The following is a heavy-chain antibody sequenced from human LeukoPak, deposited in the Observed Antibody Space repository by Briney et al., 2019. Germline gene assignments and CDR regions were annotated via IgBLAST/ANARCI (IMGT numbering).Heavy chain of an antibody. CDR2: INPSGGST. J-gene: IGHJ3*02. CDR3: ASLIAVAGTHAFDI. Sequence: GASVKVSCKASGYTFISYYMHWVRQAPGQGLEWMGIINPSGGSTSYAQKFQGRVTMTRDMSTSTVYMELSSLRSEDTAVYYCASLIAVAGTHAFDIWGQGTMVTVSS. V-gene: IGHV1-46*01. CDR1: GYTFISYY. D-gene: IGHD6-19*01.